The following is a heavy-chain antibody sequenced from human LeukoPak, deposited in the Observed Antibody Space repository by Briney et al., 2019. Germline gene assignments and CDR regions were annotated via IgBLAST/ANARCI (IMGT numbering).Heavy chain of an antibody. CDR3: AKGVDGFYSYGYGFDY. D-gene: IGHD5-18*01. J-gene: IGHJ4*02. V-gene: IGHV1-2*02. CDR1: GYTFTGYY. CDR2: INPNSGGT. Sequence: ASVKVSCKASGYTFTGYYMHWVRQAPGQGLEWMGWINPNSGGTNYAQKFQGRVTMTRDTSISTAYMELSRLRSDDTAVYYCAKGVDGFYSYGYGFDYWGQGTLVTVSS.